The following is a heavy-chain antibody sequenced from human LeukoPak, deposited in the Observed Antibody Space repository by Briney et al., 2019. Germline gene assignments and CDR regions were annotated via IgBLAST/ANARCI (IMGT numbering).Heavy chain of an antibody. J-gene: IGHJ4*02. CDR1: GGSFSGYY. Sequence: PSETLSLTCAVYGGSFSGYYWRWVRQPPGRGVEWVGEINHSGSTNYNPSLKSRVTISVDTSKNQFSLKLSSVTAADTAVYYCARGVVAAAGPNFDYWGQGTLVTVSS. CDR3: ARGVVAAAGPNFDY. CDR2: INHSGST. V-gene: IGHV4-34*01. D-gene: IGHD6-13*01.